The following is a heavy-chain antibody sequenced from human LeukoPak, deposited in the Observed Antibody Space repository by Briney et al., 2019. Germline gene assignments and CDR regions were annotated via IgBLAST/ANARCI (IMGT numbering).Heavy chain of an antibody. Sequence: PSETLSLTCAVSGGSISSNTHHWGWIRQPPGKGLEWIGSFFPSGSTYYNPSLKSRVSILEDTSKNQFSLKLSSVTAADTAVYYCARGRDAFDIWGQGTMVTVSS. CDR2: FFPSGST. V-gene: IGHV4-39*07. J-gene: IGHJ3*02. CDR1: GGSISSNTHH. CDR3: ARGRDAFDI.